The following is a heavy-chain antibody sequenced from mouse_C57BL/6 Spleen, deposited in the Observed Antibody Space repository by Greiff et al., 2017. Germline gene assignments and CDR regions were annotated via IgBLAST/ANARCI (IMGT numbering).Heavy chain of an antibody. Sequence: EVMLVESEGGLVQPGSSMKLSCTASGFTFSDYYMAWVRQVPEKGLEWVANINYDGSSTYYLDSLKSRFIISRDNAKNILYLQMSSLKSEDTATDYCAREYYDYGPYYFDYWGQGTTLTVSS. CDR1: GFTFSDYY. CDR2: INYDGSST. V-gene: IGHV5-16*01. D-gene: IGHD2-4*01. CDR3: AREYYDYGPYYFDY. J-gene: IGHJ2*01.